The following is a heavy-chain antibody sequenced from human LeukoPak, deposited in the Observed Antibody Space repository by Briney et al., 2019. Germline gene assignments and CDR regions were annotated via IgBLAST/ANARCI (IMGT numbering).Heavy chain of an antibody. CDR2: IIPIFGTA. D-gene: IGHD4-23*01. CDR1: GGTFSSYA. J-gene: IGHJ6*02. Sequence: ASVKVSCKASGGTFSSYAISWVRQAPGQGLEWMGGIIPIFGTANYAQKFQGRVTITADESTSTAYMELSSLRSEDTAVYYCARDRYDYGGLPAGYGMDVWGQGTTVTVSS. V-gene: IGHV1-69*13. CDR3: ARDRYDYGGLPAGYGMDV.